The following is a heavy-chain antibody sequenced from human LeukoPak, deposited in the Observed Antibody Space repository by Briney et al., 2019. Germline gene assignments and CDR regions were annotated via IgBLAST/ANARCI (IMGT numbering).Heavy chain of an antibody. D-gene: IGHD6-13*01. CDR2: INHNGST. CDR3: ARGSSSWRYNWFDP. J-gene: IGHJ5*02. Sequence: PSKTLSLTCAVYGGSFGGYYWSWIRQPPGKGLEWIGEINHNGSTNYNPSLKSRVTISVVTSKNQFSLKLSSVTAADTAVYYCARGSSSWRYNWFDPWGQGTLVTVSS. CDR1: GGSFGGYY. V-gene: IGHV4-34*01.